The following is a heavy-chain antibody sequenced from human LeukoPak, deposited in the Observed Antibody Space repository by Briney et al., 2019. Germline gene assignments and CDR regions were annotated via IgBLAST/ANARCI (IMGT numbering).Heavy chain of an antibody. J-gene: IGHJ4*02. Sequence: GGSLRLSCAASGFTFSSCWMTWVRQAPGKGLEWVANINQDGSEKYYVDSVKGRFTISRDNAKNSVYLQMNSLRAEDTAVYYCARDGGVSGYDLLDYWGQGTLVTVSS. CDR1: GFTFSSCW. D-gene: IGHD5-12*01. CDR3: ARDGGVSGYDLLDY. V-gene: IGHV3-7*01. CDR2: INQDGSEK.